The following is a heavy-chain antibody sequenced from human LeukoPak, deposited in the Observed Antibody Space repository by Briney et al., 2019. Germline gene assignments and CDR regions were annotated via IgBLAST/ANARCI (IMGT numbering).Heavy chain of an antibody. CDR1: GIAFSLYN. CDR3: ARDEGLPAEFFQH. D-gene: IGHD3/OR15-3a*01. V-gene: IGHV3-21*01. Sequence: GGSLRLSCAASGIAFSLYNMNWVRQAPGKGLEWVSCIDGSNYIYYADSVKGRFTVSRDNAKNLLYLQLNRLRAEDTAVYYCARDEGLPAEFFQHWGQGTLVTVSS. J-gene: IGHJ1*01. CDR2: IDGSNYI.